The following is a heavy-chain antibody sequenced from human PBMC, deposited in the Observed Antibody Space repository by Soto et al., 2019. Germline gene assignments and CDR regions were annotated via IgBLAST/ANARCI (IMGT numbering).Heavy chain of an antibody. V-gene: IGHV1-69*02. J-gene: IGHJ4*02. Sequence: SVKVSCKASGGTFSSYTISWVRQAPGQGLEWMGRIIPILGITNYARNFKGRVSMTTDASTSTAYMELKSLRSDDTAVYYSARMIFGIVPPPFDNWGQGTLVTVPS. CDR1: GGTFSSYT. CDR2: IIPILGIT. D-gene: IGHD3-3*01. CDR3: ARMIFGIVPPPFDN.